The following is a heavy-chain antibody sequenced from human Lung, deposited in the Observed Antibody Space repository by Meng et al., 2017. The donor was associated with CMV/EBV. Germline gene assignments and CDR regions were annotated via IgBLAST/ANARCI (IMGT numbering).Heavy chain of an antibody. Sequence: GGSXRLXXAASGFTFSSYAMHWVRQAPGKGLEWVAVISYDGSNKYYADSVKGQFTISRDNSKNTLYLQMNSLRAEDTAVYYCARDRGSLWFGEFDYWGQGTLVTVSS. CDR3: ARDRGSLWFGEFDY. V-gene: IGHV3-30*04. J-gene: IGHJ4*02. CDR1: GFTFSSYA. CDR2: ISYDGSNK. D-gene: IGHD3-10*01.